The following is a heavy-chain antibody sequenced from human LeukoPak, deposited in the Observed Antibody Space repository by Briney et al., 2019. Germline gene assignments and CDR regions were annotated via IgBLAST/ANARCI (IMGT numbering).Heavy chain of an antibody. J-gene: IGHJ3*02. V-gene: IGHV5-51*01. Sequence: GESLKISCEAFGYIFTNYWIGWVRQIPGKGLEWMGVIYPGDSRTRYNPSFQGQVTISADKSVNTAYLQWSSLKASDTAMYYCARHYSGYDFWSGYLSDAFDIWGQGTMVTVSS. CDR2: IYPGDSRT. CDR3: ARHYSGYDFWSGYLSDAFDI. CDR1: GYIFTNYW. D-gene: IGHD3-3*01.